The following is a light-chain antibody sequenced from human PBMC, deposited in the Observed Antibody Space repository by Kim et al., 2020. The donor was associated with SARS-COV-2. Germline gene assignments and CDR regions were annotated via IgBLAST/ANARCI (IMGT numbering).Light chain of an antibody. CDR2: RNN. CDR1: SSNIGSNY. J-gene: IGLJ3*02. V-gene: IGLV1-47*01. Sequence: ELTQPPSASGTPGQRVTISCSGSSSNIGSNYVYWYQQLPGTAPKLLIYRNNQRPSGVPDRFSGSKSGTSASLAISGLRSEDEADYYCAAWDDSLSGRWVFGGGTKLTVL. CDR3: AAWDDSLSGRWV.